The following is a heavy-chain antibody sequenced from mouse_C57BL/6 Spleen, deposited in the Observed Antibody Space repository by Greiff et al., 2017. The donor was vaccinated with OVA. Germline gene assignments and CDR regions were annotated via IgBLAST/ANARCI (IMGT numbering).Heavy chain of an antibody. CDR2: IYPRSGNT. CDR1: GYTFTSYG. J-gene: IGHJ4*01. CDR3: ARSTGIDAMDY. D-gene: IGHD4-1*02. Sequence: QVQLKESGAELARPGASVKLSCKASGYTFTSYGISWVKQRTGQGLEWIGEIYPRSGNTYYNEKFKGKATLTADKYSSTAYMELRSLTSEDSAVYFCARSTGIDAMDYWGQGTSVTVSS. V-gene: IGHV1-81*01.